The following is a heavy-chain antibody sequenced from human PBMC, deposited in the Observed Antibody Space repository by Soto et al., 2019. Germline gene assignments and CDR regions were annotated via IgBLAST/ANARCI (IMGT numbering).Heavy chain of an antibody. Sequence: PSETLSLTCTVSGASISGCYWSGIRKAAGKGLEWIGRTYATGTTDYNPSLKSRVMMSVDTSKKQFSLKLRSVTAADTAVYYCVRDGTKTLRDWFDPWGQGISVTVSS. CDR1: GASISGCY. CDR3: VRDGTKTLRDWFDP. J-gene: IGHJ5*02. CDR2: TYATGTT. V-gene: IGHV4-4*07. D-gene: IGHD1-1*01.